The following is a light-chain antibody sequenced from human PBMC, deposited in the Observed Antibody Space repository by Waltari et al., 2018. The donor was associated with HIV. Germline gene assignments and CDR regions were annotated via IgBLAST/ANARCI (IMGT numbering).Light chain of an antibody. CDR1: QSISSY. Sequence: SVGDRVTITCRASQSISSYLNWYQQKPGKAPNLLIYDASNLETGVPSRFSGSGSGTHFTLTVSSLRPEDTATYYCQQYDDLEYTFGQGTRLEMK. V-gene: IGKV1-33*01. CDR2: DAS. CDR3: QQYDDLEYT. J-gene: IGKJ2*01.